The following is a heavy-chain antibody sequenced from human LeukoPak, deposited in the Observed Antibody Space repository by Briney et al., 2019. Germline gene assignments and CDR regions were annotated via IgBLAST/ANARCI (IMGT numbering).Heavy chain of an antibody. V-gene: IGHV1-18*01. J-gene: IGHJ4*02. D-gene: IGHD3-22*01. CDR1: GCTFTSYG. Sequence: ASVKVSCKASGCTFTSYGISWVRQAPGQGLEWMGWISAYNGNTDYAQKLQGRVTMTTDTSTSTAYMELRSLRSDDTAVYYCARVGYDSSGYYPNEFDYWGQGTLVTVSS. CDR3: ARVGYDSSGYYPNEFDY. CDR2: ISAYNGNT.